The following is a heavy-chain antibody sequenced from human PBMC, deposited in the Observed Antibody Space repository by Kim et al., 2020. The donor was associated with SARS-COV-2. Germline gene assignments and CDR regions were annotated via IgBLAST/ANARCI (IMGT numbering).Heavy chain of an antibody. CDR1: GFTFSSYS. Sequence: GGSLRLSCAASGFTFSSYSMNWVRQAPGKGLEWVSSISSSSSYIYYADSVKGRFTISRDNAKNSLYLQMNSLRAEDTAVYYCARDLRATMIVVVTNYYYYYGMDVWGQGATVTVSS. D-gene: IGHD3-22*01. CDR3: ARDLRATMIVVVTNYYYYYGMDV. V-gene: IGHV3-21*01. CDR2: ISSSSSYI. J-gene: IGHJ6*02.